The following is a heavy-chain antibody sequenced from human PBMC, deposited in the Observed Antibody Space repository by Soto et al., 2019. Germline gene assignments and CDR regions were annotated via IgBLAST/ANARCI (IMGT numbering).Heavy chain of an antibody. J-gene: IGHJ4*02. V-gene: IGHV5-51*01. Sequence: GESLKISCKGSGYSFTSYWIGWVRQMPGKGLEWMGIIYPGDSDTRYSPSFQGQVTISADKSISTAYLQWSSLKASDTAMYYCASGQSPSGMIVVPDAVSFDYWGQGTLVTVSS. CDR1: GYSFTSYW. CDR3: ASGQSPSGMIVVPDAVSFDY. CDR2: IYPGDSDT. D-gene: IGHD3-22*01.